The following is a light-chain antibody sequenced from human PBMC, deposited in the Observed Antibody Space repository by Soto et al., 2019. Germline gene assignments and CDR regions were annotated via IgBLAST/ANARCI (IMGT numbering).Light chain of an antibody. CDR1: QSVKSY. CDR2: GAS. Sequence: EIVMTQSPANLYVSPGERATLSCRASQSVKSYLAWYQQKPGQAPRVLIYGASTRATGIPARFSGSGSGTEFTLTISSLQSEDFAVYYCQQYNDWPPLTFGGGTKVDIK. J-gene: IGKJ4*01. CDR3: QQYNDWPPLT. V-gene: IGKV3-15*01.